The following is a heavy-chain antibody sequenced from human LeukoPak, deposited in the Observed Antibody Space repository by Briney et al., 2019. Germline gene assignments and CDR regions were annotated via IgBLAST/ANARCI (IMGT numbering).Heavy chain of an antibody. V-gene: IGHV3-23*01. CDR3: AKTPYSSSWYYFQH. CDR1: GFTFSSYA. CDR2: ISGSGGST. Sequence: GGSLRLSCAASGFTFSSYAMSWVRQAPGKGLEWVSAISGSGGSTYCADSVKGRFTISRDNSKNTLYLQMNSLRAEDTAVYYCAKTPYSSSWYYFQHWGQGTLVTVSS. J-gene: IGHJ1*01. D-gene: IGHD6-13*01.